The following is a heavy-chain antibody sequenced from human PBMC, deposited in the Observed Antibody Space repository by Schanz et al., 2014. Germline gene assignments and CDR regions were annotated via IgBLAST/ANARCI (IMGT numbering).Heavy chain of an antibody. CDR1: GFTFSPYW. CDR3: ARGGSGSHYRLDY. CDR2: ISGSSRTI. J-gene: IGHJ4*02. D-gene: IGHD1-26*01. Sequence: EVQLVESGGGLVQPGGSLRLSCGSSGFTFSPYWMHWVRQAPGKGLEWVSYISGSSRTIYYADSMKGRFTVSRDNAENALYLQMNSLRAEDTGLYFCARGGSGSHYRLDYWGQGPLVTVSS. V-gene: IGHV3-48*01.